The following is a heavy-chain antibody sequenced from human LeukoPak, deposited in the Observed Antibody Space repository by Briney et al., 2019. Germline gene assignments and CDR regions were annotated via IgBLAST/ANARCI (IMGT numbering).Heavy chain of an antibody. CDR1: GGSISSYY. D-gene: IGHD3-22*01. Sequence: SETLSLTCTVSGGSISSYYWSWIRQPPGKGLEWIGYIYYSGSTNYNPSLKSRVTISVDTSKNQFSLKLSSVTAADTAVYYCARDGDYYDSRGVNWFDPWGQGTLVTVSS. J-gene: IGHJ5*02. CDR2: IYYSGST. CDR3: ARDGDYYDSRGVNWFDP. V-gene: IGHV4-59*12.